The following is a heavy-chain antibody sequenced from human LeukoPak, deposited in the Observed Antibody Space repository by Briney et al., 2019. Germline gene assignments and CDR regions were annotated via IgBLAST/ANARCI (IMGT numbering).Heavy chain of an antibody. CDR1: GFTFSSYA. D-gene: IGHD1-14*01. J-gene: IGHJ4*02. V-gene: IGHV3-30*01. CDR3: ARLGLVRTIDY. CDR2: ISYDGSNE. Sequence: GGSLRLSCAASGFTFSSYAMHWVRQAPGKGLEWVAVISYDGSNEYYADSVKGRFTISRDNSKNTLYLQMNSLRAEDTAVYYCARLGLVRTIDYWGQGTLVTVSS.